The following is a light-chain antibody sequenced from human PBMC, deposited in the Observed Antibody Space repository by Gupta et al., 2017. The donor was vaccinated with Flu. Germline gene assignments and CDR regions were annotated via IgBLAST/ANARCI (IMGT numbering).Light chain of an antibody. CDR1: QSLLHSNGYNY. CDR3: MQELQTPWT. CDR2: LGS. V-gene: IGKV2-28*01. J-gene: IGKJ1*01. Sequence: IVMTQSPLSLPVTLGEPASISCRSSQSLLHSNGYNYLDWYLQKPGQSPKLLIYLGSNRASGVPDRFSGRGSGTDFTLKISRVEAEDVGVDYCMQELQTPWTFGQGTKVEIK.